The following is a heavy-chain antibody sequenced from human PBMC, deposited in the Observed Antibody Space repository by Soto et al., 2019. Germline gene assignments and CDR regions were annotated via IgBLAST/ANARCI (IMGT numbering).Heavy chain of an antibody. J-gene: IGHJ6*02. CDR2: ISGSGYST. Sequence: EVQLLESGGGLIQPGGSLRLSCAASGFIFDNYAMNWVRQAPGKGLEWVSTISGSGYSTYYVDSVKGRFTISRDNSKNTLYLQLNRLRAEDTAIYYCVKELRESVRYYGMDVWGQGTTVTVSS. CDR1: GFIFDNYA. V-gene: IGHV3-23*01. CDR3: VKELRESVRYYGMDV. D-gene: IGHD4-17*01.